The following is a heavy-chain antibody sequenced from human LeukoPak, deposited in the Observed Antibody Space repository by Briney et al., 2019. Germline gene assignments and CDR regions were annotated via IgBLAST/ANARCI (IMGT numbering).Heavy chain of an antibody. CDR2: LYSDGNT. Sequence: GGSLRLSCAASGFTVITNDMTWARQAPGKGLEWVSVLYSDGNTKYADSVQGRFTISRDNSKNTLYLEMNSLSPDDTAVYYCARGVEPLAANTLAYWGQGTLVTVSS. CDR3: ARGVEPLAANTLAY. CDR1: GFTVITND. J-gene: IGHJ4*02. D-gene: IGHD1-14*01. V-gene: IGHV3-53*01.